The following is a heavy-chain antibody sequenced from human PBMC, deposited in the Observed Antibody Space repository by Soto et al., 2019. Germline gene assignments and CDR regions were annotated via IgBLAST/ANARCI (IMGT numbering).Heavy chain of an antibody. CDR3: ARAERGYYVY. D-gene: IGHD3-22*01. Sequence: SETLSLTCTVSGGSISSYYWSWIRQPPGKGLEWIGYIYYSGSTNYNPSLKSRVTISVDTSKNQFSLKLSSVTAADTAVYYCARAERGYYVYWGQGTLVTVSS. J-gene: IGHJ4*02. CDR1: GGSISSYY. V-gene: IGHV4-59*01. CDR2: IYYSGST.